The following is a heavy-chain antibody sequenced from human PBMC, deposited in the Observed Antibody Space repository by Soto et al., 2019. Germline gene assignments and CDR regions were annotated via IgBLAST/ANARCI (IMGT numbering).Heavy chain of an antibody. D-gene: IGHD3-22*01. J-gene: IGHJ4*02. CDR2: INPNSGGT. V-gene: IGHV1-2*02. Sequence: GASVKVSCKASGYTFTGYYMHWVRQAPGQGLEWMGWINPNSGGTNYGQKFQGRVTMTRDTPISTAYMELSRLRSDDTAMYYCARAPRALIVSKYYFDYWGQGTLVTVSS. CDR3: ARAPRALIVSKYYFDY. CDR1: GYTFTGYY.